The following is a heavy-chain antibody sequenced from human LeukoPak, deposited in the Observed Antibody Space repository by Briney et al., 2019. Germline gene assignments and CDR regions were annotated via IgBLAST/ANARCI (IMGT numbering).Heavy chain of an antibody. J-gene: IGHJ4*02. CDR1: GFTFSSLG. CDR3: AKEHSSGWPNFDY. CDR2: ISYDGYNK. D-gene: IGHD6-19*01. V-gene: IGHV3-30*18. Sequence: GGSLRLSCAASGFTFSSLGMHWVRQAPGKGLEWVAVISYDGYNKYYADSVKGRFTISRDNSKNTLYLQMNSLRPEDTAVYYCAKEHSSGWPNFDYWGQGTLVTVSS.